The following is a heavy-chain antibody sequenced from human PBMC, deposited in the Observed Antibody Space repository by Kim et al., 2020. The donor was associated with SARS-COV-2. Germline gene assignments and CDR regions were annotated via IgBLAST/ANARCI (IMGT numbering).Heavy chain of an antibody. J-gene: IGHJ4*02. CDR3: ATLKGYCSSVSCLGYFDF. CDR1: GYTFSSFA. D-gene: IGHD2-2*01. CDR2: IKAGNGNT. Sequence: ASVKVSCKASGYTFSSFAMHWVRQAPGQGLEWLGWIKAGNGNTTYSQRFQGRVTITRDKPANTVFMDLNSLTSEDTAVYYCATLKGYCSSVSCLGYFDFWGRGTLVSVSS. V-gene: IGHV1-3*01.